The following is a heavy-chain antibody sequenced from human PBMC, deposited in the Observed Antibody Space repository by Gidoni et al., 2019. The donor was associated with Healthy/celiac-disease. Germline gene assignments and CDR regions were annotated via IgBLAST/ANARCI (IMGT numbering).Heavy chain of an antibody. D-gene: IGHD3-3*01. V-gene: IGHV4-59*01. CDR1: GGSISSYY. CDR3: ARDYDPRKSYYYYGMDV. J-gene: IGHJ6*02. CDR2: IYYSGST. Sequence: QVQLQESGPGLVKPSETLSLTCTVSGGSISSYYWSWIRQPPGKGLEWIGYIYYSGSTNYNPSLKSRVTISVDTSKNQFSLKLSSVTAADTAVYYCARDYDPRKSYYYYGMDVWGQGTTVTVSS.